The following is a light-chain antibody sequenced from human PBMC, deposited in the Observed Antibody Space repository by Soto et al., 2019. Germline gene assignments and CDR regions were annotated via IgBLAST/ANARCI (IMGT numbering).Light chain of an antibody. V-gene: IGLV1-44*01. Sequence: GEGATISKKRSSSNIGSNTVNWYQQLPGSAPKLLMYSTNQRPSGVPDRFSGSKSGTSASLAISGLQSEDEADYYCAAWDGSLNVVLFGGVTKVTVL. CDR2: STN. CDR1: SSNIGSNT. J-gene: IGLJ2*01. CDR3: AAWDGSLNVVL.